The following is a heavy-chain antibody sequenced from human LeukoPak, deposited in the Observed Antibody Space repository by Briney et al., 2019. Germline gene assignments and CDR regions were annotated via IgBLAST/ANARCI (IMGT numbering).Heavy chain of an antibody. CDR3: ARVGGANYYYYGMDV. J-gene: IGHJ6*02. Sequence: SETLSLTCAVSGDSSSNTNWWSWIRQPPGKGLEWIGYIYYSGSTNYNPSLKSRVTISVDTSKNQFSLKLNSLTAADTAMYYCARVGGANYYYYGMDVWGQGTTVTVSS. CDR1: GDSSSNTN. CDR2: IYYSGST. V-gene: IGHV4-59*01.